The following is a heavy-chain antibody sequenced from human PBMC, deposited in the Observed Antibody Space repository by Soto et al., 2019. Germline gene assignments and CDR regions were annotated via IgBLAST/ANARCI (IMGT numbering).Heavy chain of an antibody. D-gene: IGHD3-10*01. J-gene: IGHJ4*02. CDR2: ISGSGGST. CDR3: AKDPASGVFGAPNIFDY. Sequence: GGSLRLSCAASGFTFSSYAMSWVRQAPGKGLEWVSAISGSGGSTYYAASVKGPFTISRDNSKNTLYLQMNSLTAEDTAVYYCAKDPASGVFGAPNIFDYWGQGTLVTVSS. CDR1: GFTFSSYA. V-gene: IGHV3-23*01.